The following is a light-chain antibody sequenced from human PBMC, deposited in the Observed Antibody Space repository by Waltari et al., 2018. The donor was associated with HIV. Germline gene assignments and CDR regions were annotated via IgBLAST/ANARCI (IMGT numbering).Light chain of an antibody. Sequence: YDLTQPPSVSVSHAQTARLTCSGEILGEKFVSWYQQKPGQSPMVVIYQDSQRPSGIPERFSGSNSGNTATLAISGTHPMDEADYYCQTWDIATGVFGGGTKLTVL. J-gene: IGLJ3*02. CDR1: ILGEKF. V-gene: IGLV3-1*01. CDR2: QDS. CDR3: QTWDIATGV.